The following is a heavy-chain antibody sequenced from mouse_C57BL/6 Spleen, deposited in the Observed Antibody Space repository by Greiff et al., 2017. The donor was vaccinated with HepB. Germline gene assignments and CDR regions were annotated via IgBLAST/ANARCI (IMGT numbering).Heavy chain of an antibody. Sequence: QVQLQQSGPELVKPGASVKISCKASGYAFSSSWMNWVKQRPGKGLEWIGRIYPGDGDTNYNGKFKGKATLTADKSSSTAYMQLSSLTSEDSAVYFCARGWDSYEDYAMDYWGQGTSVTVSS. J-gene: IGHJ4*01. CDR1: GYAFSSSW. CDR3: ARGWDSYEDYAMDY. D-gene: IGHD2-12*01. V-gene: IGHV1-82*01. CDR2: IYPGDGDT.